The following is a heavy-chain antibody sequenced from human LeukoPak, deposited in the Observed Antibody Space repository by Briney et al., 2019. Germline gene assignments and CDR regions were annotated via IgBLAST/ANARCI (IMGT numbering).Heavy chain of an antibody. Sequence: SETLSLTCAVYGGSFSGYYWSWIRQPPGKGLEWIGEINHSGSTNYNPSLKSRVTISVDTSKNQFSLNLSSVTAADTAFYYCARHQSSGTYPLDSWGQGTLVTVSS. J-gene: IGHJ4*02. CDR2: INHSGST. CDR3: ARHQSSGTYPLDS. CDR1: GGSFSGYY. D-gene: IGHD1-26*01. V-gene: IGHV4-34*01.